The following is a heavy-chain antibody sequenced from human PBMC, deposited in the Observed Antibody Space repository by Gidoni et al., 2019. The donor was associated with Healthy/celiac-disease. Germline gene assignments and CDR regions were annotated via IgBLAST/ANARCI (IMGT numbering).Heavy chain of an antibody. CDR3: ARDAAGYSYGQNRVFDY. Sequence: QVQLVESGGGVVQPGRSLRLSCAAPGFTFSSSAMHWGRQAPGKGLEWVAVISYDGSNKYYADSVKGRFTISRDNSKNTLYLQMNSLRAEDTAVYYCARDAAGYSYGQNRVFDYWGQGTLVTVSS. J-gene: IGHJ4*02. CDR2: ISYDGSNK. V-gene: IGHV3-30*01. D-gene: IGHD5-18*01. CDR1: GFTFSSSA.